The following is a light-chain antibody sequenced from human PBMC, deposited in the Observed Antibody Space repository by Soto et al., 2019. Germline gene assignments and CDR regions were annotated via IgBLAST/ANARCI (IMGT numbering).Light chain of an antibody. CDR1: QTISNTF. CDR2: GAS. J-gene: IGKJ4*01. V-gene: IGKV3-20*01. CDR3: QQYGVSPT. Sequence: EVVWSQSPGTLSLSPGERATLSCRASQTISNTFLAWYQQRPGQAPRLLIYGASGRAAGIPDRFSGSGSGTDFTLSISRLEPEDFAVYYCQQYGVSPTFGGGTKVDIK.